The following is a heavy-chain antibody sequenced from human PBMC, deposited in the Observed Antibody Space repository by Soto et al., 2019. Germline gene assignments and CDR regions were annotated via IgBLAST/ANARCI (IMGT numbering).Heavy chain of an antibody. CDR1: GFTFDDYA. V-gene: IGHV3-9*01. CDR2: ISWNSGSI. D-gene: IGHD6-6*01. J-gene: IGHJ4*02. CDR3: AKDRFMRGSIAEDHFDY. Sequence: EVQLVESGGGLVQPGRSLRLSCAASGFTFDDYAMHWVRQAPGKGLEWVSGISWNSGSIGYADSVKCRFTISRDNAKNSLYLQMNSLRAEDTDLYYCAKDRFMRGSIAEDHFDYWGQGTLVTVSS.